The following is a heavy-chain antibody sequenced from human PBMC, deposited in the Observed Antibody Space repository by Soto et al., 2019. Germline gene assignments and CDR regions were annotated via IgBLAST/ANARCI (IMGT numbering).Heavy chain of an antibody. J-gene: IGHJ1*01. CDR3: AGSGYYDFWSGLNPTAPFQH. CDR2: IIPIFGTA. CDR1: GGRFSSYV. Sequence: SVNVSCKACGGRFSSYVISWVRQAPGQGVEWMGGIIPIFGTANYAQKFQGRVTITADESTSTAYMELSSLRSEDTAVYYCAGSGYYDFWSGLNPTAPFQHWGQGTLVTVSS. D-gene: IGHD3-3*01. V-gene: IGHV1-69*13.